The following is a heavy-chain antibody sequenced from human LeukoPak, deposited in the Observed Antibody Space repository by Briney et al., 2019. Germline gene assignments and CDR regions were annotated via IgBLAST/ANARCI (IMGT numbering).Heavy chain of an antibody. CDR2: ISTSGNYI. Sequence: GGSLRLSCAASGLTLSSYSMNWVRQAPGKGLEWVSYISTSGNYIHYSDSVKGRFTISRDNAKNSLYLQRHSLRADDTAVYDCARGAYNSGGTLEIWGQGTLVTVSS. V-gene: IGHV3-21*01. CDR3: ARGAYNSGGTLEI. J-gene: IGHJ4*02. D-gene: IGHD3-22*01. CDR1: GLTLSSYS.